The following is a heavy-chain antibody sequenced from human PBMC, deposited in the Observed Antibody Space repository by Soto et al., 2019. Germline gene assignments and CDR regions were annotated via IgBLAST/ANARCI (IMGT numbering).Heavy chain of an antibody. V-gene: IGHV4-59*01. Sequence: QVQLQESGPGLVKPSETLSLTCTVSGGSISSYYWSWIRQPPGKGLEWIGYIYYSGSTNYNPSLKSRVTISVDTSKNQFSLKLSSVTAADTAVYYCASHSSGYLDYWGQGTLVTVSS. CDR2: IYYSGST. J-gene: IGHJ4*02. CDR1: GGSISSYY. CDR3: ASHSSGYLDY. D-gene: IGHD3-22*01.